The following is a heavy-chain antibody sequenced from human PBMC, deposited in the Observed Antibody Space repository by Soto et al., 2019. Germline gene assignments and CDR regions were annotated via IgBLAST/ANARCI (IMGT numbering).Heavy chain of an antibody. V-gene: IGHV4-34*01. CDR2: INHSGST. Sequence: QVQLQQWGAGLLKPSETLSLTCAVYGGSFSGYYWSWIRQPPGKGLEWIGEINHSGSTNYNPSLKTRVTISVDTSKNQFSLKLSSGTAADTAVYYCARASGSSRYYYYYYMDVWGKGTTVTVSS. CDR3: ARASGSSRYYYYYYMDV. D-gene: IGHD6-25*01. CDR1: GGSFSGYY. J-gene: IGHJ6*03.